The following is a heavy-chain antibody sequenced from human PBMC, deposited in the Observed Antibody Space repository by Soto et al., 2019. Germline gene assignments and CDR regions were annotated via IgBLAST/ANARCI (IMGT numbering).Heavy chain of an antibody. Sequence: PSETLSLTCTVSGGSISSGDYYWSWIRQPPGKGLEWIGYIYYSGSTYYNPSLKSRVTISVDTSKNQFSLKLSSVTAADTAMYYCARGSYYGSSGYFHGGYWGQGTLVTVSS. CDR1: GGSISSGDYY. J-gene: IGHJ4*02. D-gene: IGHD3-22*01. CDR3: ARGSYYGSSGYFHGGY. CDR2: IYYSGST. V-gene: IGHV4-30-4*01.